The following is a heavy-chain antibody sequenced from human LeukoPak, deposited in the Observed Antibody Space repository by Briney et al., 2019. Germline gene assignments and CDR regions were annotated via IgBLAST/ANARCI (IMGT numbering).Heavy chain of an antibody. CDR3: ARARPYSYGYYFDY. CDR2: INHSGST. Sequence: PSETLSLTCAVYGGSFRGYYWSWIRQPPGKGLEWIGEINHSGSTNYNPSLKSRVTISVDTSKNQFSLKLSSVTAADTAVYYCARARPYSYGYYFDYWGQGTLVTVSS. D-gene: IGHD5-18*01. CDR1: GGSFRGYY. V-gene: IGHV4-34*01. J-gene: IGHJ4*02.